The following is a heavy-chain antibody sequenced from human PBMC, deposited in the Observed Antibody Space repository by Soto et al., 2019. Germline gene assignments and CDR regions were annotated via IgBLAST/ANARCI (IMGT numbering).Heavy chain of an antibody. CDR3: ARSYYYGSGSSPYWYYGMDV. CDR1: GGSFSGYY. J-gene: IGHJ6*02. D-gene: IGHD3-10*01. Sequence: SETLSLTCAVYGGSFSGYYWSWIRQPPGKGLEWIGEINHSGSTNYNPSLKSRVTISVDTSKNQFSLKLSSVTTADTAVYYCARSYYYGSGSSPYWYYGMDVWGQGTTVTVSS. CDR2: INHSGST. V-gene: IGHV4-34*01.